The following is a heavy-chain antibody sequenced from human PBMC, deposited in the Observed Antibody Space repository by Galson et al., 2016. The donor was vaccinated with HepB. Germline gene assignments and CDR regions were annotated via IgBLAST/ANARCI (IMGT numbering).Heavy chain of an antibody. CDR1: GGSISSGTYY. V-gene: IGHV4-61*02. CDR3: ARGGAYYYS. J-gene: IGHJ4*02. Sequence: TLSLTCTVSGGSISSGTYYWSWIRQRGKGLEWIGRIYTSGNTNYNPSLKRRVTISVDSSKNQFSLKLSSVTAADTAVYFCARGGAYYYSWGQGTLVTVSS. D-gene: IGHD3-22*01. CDR2: IYTSGNT.